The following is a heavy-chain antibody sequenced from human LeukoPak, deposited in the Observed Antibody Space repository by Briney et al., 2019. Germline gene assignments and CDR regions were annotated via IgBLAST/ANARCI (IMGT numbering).Heavy chain of an antibody. CDR3: GKTTVGYSSGQKPAWPVDY. CDR1: GFTFGSHA. V-gene: IGHV3-23*01. CDR2: IFGSGGSP. D-gene: IGHD5-18*01. Sequence: GGSLRLSCEASGFTFGSHAMYWVRQAPGKGLEWVAGIFGSGGSPHYADPVKGRITISRDNSRNTVYLQINSLGAEDTAVYYCGKTTVGYSSGQKPAWPVDYWGQGTLVTVSS. J-gene: IGHJ4*02.